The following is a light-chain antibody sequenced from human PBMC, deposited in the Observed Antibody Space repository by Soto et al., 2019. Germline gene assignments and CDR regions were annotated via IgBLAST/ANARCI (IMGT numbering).Light chain of an antibody. Sequence: DIVMTQSPDSLAVSLGERATINGKSSQSVLYSSNNKNYLAWYQQKPGQPPKLLIYWAATRESGVPDRFSGSGSGTDFTLTISSLPAEDVAVYYCEQYYSTPHTFGQGTKVE. V-gene: IGKV4-1*01. J-gene: IGKJ1*01. CDR1: QSVLYSSNNKNY. CDR3: EQYYSTPHT. CDR2: WAA.